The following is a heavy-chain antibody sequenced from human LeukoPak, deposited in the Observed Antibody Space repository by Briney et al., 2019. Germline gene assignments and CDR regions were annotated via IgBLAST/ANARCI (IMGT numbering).Heavy chain of an antibody. Sequence: PGGSLRLSCAACGFTFSRYNVNWVRQAPGKGVEGVSHISSSGTIIKYTDSVKGRFTVSRDNVKNSLYLQMNSLRAEDTAVYYCARDRHDFWSGYYPPDAFDIWGEGTMVTVSS. V-gene: IGHV3-48*01. CDR1: GFTFSRYN. CDR3: ARDRHDFWSGYYPPDAFDI. J-gene: IGHJ3*02. CDR2: ISSSGTII. D-gene: IGHD3-3*01.